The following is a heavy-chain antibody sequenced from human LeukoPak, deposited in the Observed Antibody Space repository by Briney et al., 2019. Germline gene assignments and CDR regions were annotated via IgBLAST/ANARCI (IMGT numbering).Heavy chain of an antibody. J-gene: IGHJ4*02. CDR2: IYYSGNT. CDR1: GGSISSSY. V-gene: IGHV4-59*01. D-gene: IGHD2-21*01. CDR3: ARAQYDHRLLIPF. Sequence: SETLSLTCTVSGGSISSSYWTWIRQPPGKGLEWIGNIYYSGNTNYNPSLKSRVTISVDTSKNQFSLRLSSVTAADTAVYYCARAQYDHRLLIPFWGQGTLVTVSP.